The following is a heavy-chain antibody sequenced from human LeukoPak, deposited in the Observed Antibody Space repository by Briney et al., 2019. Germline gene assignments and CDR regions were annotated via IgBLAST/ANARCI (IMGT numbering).Heavy chain of an antibody. CDR1: GYTFTSYY. CDR2: INPSGGST. Sequence: ASVKVSCKASGYTFTSYYMHWVRQAPGQGLEWMGIINPSGGSTSYAQKFQGRVTMTRDMSTSTAYMELSSLRSEDTAVYYCARGSAMPHCSSTSCPPRYYFDYWGQGTLVTVSS. J-gene: IGHJ4*02. CDR3: ARGSAMPHCSSTSCPPRYYFDY. D-gene: IGHD2-2*01. V-gene: IGHV1-46*01.